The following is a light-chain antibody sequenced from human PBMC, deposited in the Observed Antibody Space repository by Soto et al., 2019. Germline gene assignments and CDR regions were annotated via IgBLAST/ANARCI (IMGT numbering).Light chain of an antibody. CDR3: CSYAGSSTPSYV. Sequence: QSVLTQPASVCGSPGQSITISCTGTSSDVWSYNLVSWYQHHPGKAPKLIIYEGSKRPSGISNRFSASKYGNTASLTISGLQAEDEDDYYCCSYAGSSTPSYVFGSGTKVTVL. V-gene: IGLV2-23*01. CDR2: EGS. J-gene: IGLJ1*01. CDR1: SSDVWSYNL.